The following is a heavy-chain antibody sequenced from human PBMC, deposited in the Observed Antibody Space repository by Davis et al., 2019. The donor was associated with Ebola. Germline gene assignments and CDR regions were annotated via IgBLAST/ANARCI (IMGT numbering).Heavy chain of an antibody. Sequence: SETLSLTCTVSGGSISSYYWSWIRQPPGKGLEWIGYIYYSGSTNYNPSLKSRVTISVDTSRTQFSLKLSSVTAADTAVYYCARHDTNDYFDYWGQGTLVTVSS. CDR1: GGSISSYY. V-gene: IGHV4-59*08. CDR3: ARHDTNDYFDY. J-gene: IGHJ4*02. CDR2: IYYSGST.